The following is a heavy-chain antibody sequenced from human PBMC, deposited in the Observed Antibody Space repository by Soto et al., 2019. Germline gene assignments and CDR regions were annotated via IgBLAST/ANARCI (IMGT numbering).Heavy chain of an antibody. CDR2: IYHTGNT. V-gene: IGHV4-39*07. Sequence: ASETLSLTCTVSGGSISNSRYYWAWIRQPPGKGLEWIGSIYHTGNTYYNPSLRSRVTISVDTSKNQFSLKLSSVTAADTAVYYCARTLFGWGIWFDPWGQGPLVTVSS. CDR1: GGSISNSRYY. D-gene: IGHD3-10*02. CDR3: ARTLFGWGIWFDP. J-gene: IGHJ5*02.